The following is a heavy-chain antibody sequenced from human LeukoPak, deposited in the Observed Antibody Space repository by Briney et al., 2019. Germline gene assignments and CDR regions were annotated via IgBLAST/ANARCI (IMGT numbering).Heavy chain of an antibody. CDR3: AGSIAAACPGGGEAFDI. V-gene: IGHV3-48*03. CDR1: GFTFSSYE. J-gene: IGHJ3*02. D-gene: IGHD6-13*01. Sequence: PGGSLRLSCAASGFTFSSYEMNWVRQAPGKGLEWVSYIRSSGSTIYYADSVKGRFTTSRDNAKNSLYLQMNSLRAEDTAVYYCAGSIAAACPGGGEAFDIWGQGTMVTVSS. CDR2: IRSSGSTI.